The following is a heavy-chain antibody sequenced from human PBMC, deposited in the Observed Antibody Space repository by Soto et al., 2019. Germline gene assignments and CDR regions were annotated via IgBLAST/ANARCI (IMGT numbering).Heavy chain of an antibody. V-gene: IGHV1-18*01. CDR3: AKGHDYCVEFDY. CDR2: ISAYNGNT. Sequence: ASVKVPCKASGYTFTSYGISWVRQAPGQGLEWMGWISAYNGNTNYAQKLQGRVTMTKDTSTSTAYMELRSLRSDDTAVYYCAKGHDYCVEFDYLGQGTLVTVYS. D-gene: IGHD4-17*01. CDR1: GYTFTSYG. J-gene: IGHJ4*02.